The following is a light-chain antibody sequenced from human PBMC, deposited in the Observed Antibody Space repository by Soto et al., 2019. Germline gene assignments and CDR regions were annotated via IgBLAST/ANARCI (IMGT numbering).Light chain of an antibody. CDR2: RNN. J-gene: IGLJ1*01. CDR1: SSNIGSNY. V-gene: IGLV1-47*01. CDR3: AAWDDSLSVLYV. Sequence: QSALTHPPSASRTPGQSVPISCSGSSSNIGSNYVYWYQQLPGTAPKLLIYRNNQRPSGVPDRFSGSKSGTSASLAISGLRSEDEADYYCAAWDDSLSVLYVFGTGA.